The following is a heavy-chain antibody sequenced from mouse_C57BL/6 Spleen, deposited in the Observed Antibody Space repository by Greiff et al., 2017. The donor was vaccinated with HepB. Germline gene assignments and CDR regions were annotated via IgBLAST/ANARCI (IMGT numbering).Heavy chain of an antibody. D-gene: IGHD2-1*01. V-gene: IGHV1-42*01. J-gene: IGHJ2*01. Sequence: VQLKESGPELVKPGASVKISCKASGYSFTGYYMNWVKQSPEKSLEWIGEINPSTGGTTYNQKFKAKATLTVDKSSRTAYMQLKSLTSEDSAVYYCARDYGKGFDYWGQGTTLTVSS. CDR2: INPSTGGT. CDR1: GYSFTGYY. CDR3: ARDYGKGFDY.